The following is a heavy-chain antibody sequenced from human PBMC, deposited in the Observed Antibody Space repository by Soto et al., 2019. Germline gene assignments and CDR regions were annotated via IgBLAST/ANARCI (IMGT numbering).Heavy chain of an antibody. Sequence: EVQLVESGGGLVQPGGSLRLSCAASGFTVSSNYMSWVRKAPGKGLEWVSVIYNGGSTYYADSVKGRFTISRDNSKNTLYLQMNSLRAEDTAVYYCARDRIPTGMDVWGQGTTVTVSS. CDR2: IYNGGST. J-gene: IGHJ6*02. CDR3: ARDRIPTGMDV. CDR1: GFTVSSNY. V-gene: IGHV3-66*01.